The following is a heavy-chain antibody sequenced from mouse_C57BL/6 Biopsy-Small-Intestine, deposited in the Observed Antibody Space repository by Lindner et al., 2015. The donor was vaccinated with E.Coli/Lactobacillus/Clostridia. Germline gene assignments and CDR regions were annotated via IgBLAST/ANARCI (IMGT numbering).Heavy chain of an antibody. CDR3: AKPDSSGPWFAY. CDR1: GYAFSSSW. CDR2: IYPGDGDT. Sequence: VQLQESGPELVKPGASVKISCKASGYAFSSSWMNWVKQRPGKGLEWIGRIYPGDGDTNYNGKFKGKATLTADKSSSTAYMQLSSLTSEDSAVCFCAKPDSSGPWFAYWGQGTLVTVSA. D-gene: IGHD3-2*02. J-gene: IGHJ3*01. V-gene: IGHV1-82*01.